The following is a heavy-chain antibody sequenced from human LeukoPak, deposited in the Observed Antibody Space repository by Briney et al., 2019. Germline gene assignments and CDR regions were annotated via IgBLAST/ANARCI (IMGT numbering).Heavy chain of an antibody. CDR1: GFTFSSYW. CDR3: ARDFVRSLNTAMARRYWFDP. D-gene: IGHD5-18*01. V-gene: IGHV3-74*01. J-gene: IGHJ5*02. Sequence: GGSLRLSCAASGFTFSSYWMHWVRQGPGKGLVWVSRINSDGSSTNYADSVKGRFTISRDNAKNTLYLQMNSLRAEDTAVYYCARDFVRSLNTAMARRYWFDPWGQGTLVTVSS. CDR2: INSDGSST.